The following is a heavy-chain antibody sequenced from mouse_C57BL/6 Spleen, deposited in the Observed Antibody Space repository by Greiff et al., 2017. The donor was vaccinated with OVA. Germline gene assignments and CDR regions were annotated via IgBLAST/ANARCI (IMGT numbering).Heavy chain of an antibody. V-gene: IGHV1-82*01. CDR3: AKDGYSYFDY. CDR1: GYAFSSSW. Sequence: VQLVESGPELVKPGASVKISCKASGYAFSSSWMNWVKQRPGKGLEWIGRIYPGDGDTNYNGKFKGKATLTADKSSSTAYMQLSSLTSEDSAVYFCAKDGYSYFDYWGQGTTLTVSS. J-gene: IGHJ2*01. D-gene: IGHD2-3*01. CDR2: IYPGDGDT.